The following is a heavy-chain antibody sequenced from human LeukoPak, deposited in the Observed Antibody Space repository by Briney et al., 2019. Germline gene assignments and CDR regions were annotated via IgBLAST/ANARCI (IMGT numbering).Heavy chain of an antibody. Sequence: ASVKVSCKPSGYTFTDYYIHWVRQAPGQGLEWMGWISPDSDFTKYAQKFQDRVTLTRDTSISTVYMELSRLRSDDTAMYPCARDIGVWDEKTFDYWGQGTLVTVSS. CDR2: ISPDSDFT. D-gene: IGHD1-26*01. J-gene: IGHJ4*02. V-gene: IGHV1-2*02. CDR3: ARDIGVWDEKTFDY. CDR1: GYTFTDYY.